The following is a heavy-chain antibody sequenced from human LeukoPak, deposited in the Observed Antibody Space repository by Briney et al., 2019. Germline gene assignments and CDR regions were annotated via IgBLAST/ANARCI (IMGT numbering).Heavy chain of an antibody. CDR2: VHYSGST. Sequence: SETLSLTCTVSGGSISGYSWGWIRQPPGKGLEWIGYVHYSGSTNYNPSLKSRVTISLDTSKIHFSLKLSSVTVADTAVYYCARDPYDSSGHYGMDVWGQGTTVTVSS. V-gene: IGHV4-59*01. CDR1: GGSISGYS. CDR3: ARDPYDSSGHYGMDV. J-gene: IGHJ6*02. D-gene: IGHD3-22*01.